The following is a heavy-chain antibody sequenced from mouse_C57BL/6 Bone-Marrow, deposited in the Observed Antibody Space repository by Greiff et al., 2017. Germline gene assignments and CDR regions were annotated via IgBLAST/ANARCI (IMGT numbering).Heavy chain of an antibody. CDR1: GFTFSSYG. J-gene: IGHJ4*01. CDR2: ISSGGSYT. Sequence: EVNVVESGGDLVKPGGSLKLSCAASGFTFSSYGMSWVRQTPDKRLEWVATISSGGSYTYYPDSVKGRFTISRDNAKNTLYLQMSSLKSEDTAMYYCASPMGDYWGQGTSVTVSS. V-gene: IGHV5-6*01. CDR3: ASPMGDY.